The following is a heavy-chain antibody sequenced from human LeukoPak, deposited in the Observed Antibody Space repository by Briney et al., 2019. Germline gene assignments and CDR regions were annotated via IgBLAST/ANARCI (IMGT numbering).Heavy chain of an antibody. D-gene: IGHD2-2*01. CDR1: GFTFSSYS. J-gene: IGHJ5*02. V-gene: IGHV3-21*01. CDR2: ISSSSSYI. CDR3: PSQACSSTSCSAVDP. Sequence: GGSLRLSCAACGFTFSSYSMNWVRQAPGKGLEWVSSISSSSSYIYYADSVKGRFTISRDNAKNSLYLQMNSLRAEDTAVYYCPSQACSSTSCSAVDPWGQGTLVTVSS.